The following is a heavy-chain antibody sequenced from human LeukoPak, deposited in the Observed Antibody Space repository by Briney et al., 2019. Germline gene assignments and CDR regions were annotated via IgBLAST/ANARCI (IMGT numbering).Heavy chain of an antibody. J-gene: IGHJ6*02. Sequence: GGSLRLSCAASGFTLGTHVMHWVRQAPGKGLEYVSGVSSNGGGTYSGNSVKGRFTISRDTSKNTLYLQMGSLSAEDTAVYYCARRRDCSNGVCYGMDVWGQGTTVTVSS. CDR1: GFTLGTHV. V-gene: IGHV3-64*01. D-gene: IGHD2-8*01. CDR2: VSSNGGGT. CDR3: ARRRDCSNGVCYGMDV.